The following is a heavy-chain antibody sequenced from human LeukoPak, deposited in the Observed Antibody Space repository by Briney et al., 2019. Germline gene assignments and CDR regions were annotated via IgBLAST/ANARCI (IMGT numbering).Heavy chain of an antibody. CDR1: GFTFSSYW. Sequence: GGSLRLSCAVSGFTFSSYWMSWVRQAPGKGLEWVANIKQDESEKYFVDSVKGRFTISRDNAKNSLYLQMNSLRAEDTAVYYCAREPTHSYGSGSLDYWGQETLVTVSS. J-gene: IGHJ4*02. CDR3: AREPTHSYGSGSLDY. V-gene: IGHV3-7*01. D-gene: IGHD3-10*01. CDR2: IKQDESEK.